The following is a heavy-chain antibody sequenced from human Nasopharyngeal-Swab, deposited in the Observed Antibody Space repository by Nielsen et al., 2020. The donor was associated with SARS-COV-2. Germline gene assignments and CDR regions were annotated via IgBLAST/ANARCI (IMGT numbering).Heavy chain of an antibody. CDR3: AKLPLIVVVPAAKWYYYYYGMDV. V-gene: IGHV3-23*01. CDR2: ISGSGGST. CDR1: GFTFSSYA. D-gene: IGHD2-2*01. Sequence: GESLKISCAASGFTFSSYAVSWVRQAPGKGLEWVSAISGSGGSTYYADSVKGRFTISRDNSKNTLYLQMNSLRAEDTAVYYCAKLPLIVVVPAAKWYYYYYGMDVWGQGTTVTVSS. J-gene: IGHJ6*02.